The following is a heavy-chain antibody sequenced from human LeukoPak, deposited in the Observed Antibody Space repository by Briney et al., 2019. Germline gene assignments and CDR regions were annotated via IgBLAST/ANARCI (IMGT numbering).Heavy chain of an antibody. CDR3: ANLLRYFDWFGAFDI. CDR1: GFTFRSYG. J-gene: IGHJ3*02. D-gene: IGHD3-9*01. V-gene: IGHV3-30*02. Sequence: GGSLRLSCAASGFTFRSYGMHWVRQAPGKGLQWVAFIRYDGSIKYYADSVKGRFTISRDNSKNTLYLQMNSLRAEDTAVYYCANLLRYFDWFGAFDIWGQGTMVTVSS. CDR2: IRYDGSIK.